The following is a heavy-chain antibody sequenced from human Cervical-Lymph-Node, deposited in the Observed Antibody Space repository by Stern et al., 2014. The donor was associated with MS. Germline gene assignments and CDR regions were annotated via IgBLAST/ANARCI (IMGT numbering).Heavy chain of an antibody. CDR3: AREAVAGRNYYYGMDV. V-gene: IGHV1-46*03. CDR1: GYTFTSHY. J-gene: IGHJ6*02. CDR2: INPSGGST. D-gene: IGHD6-19*01. Sequence: VQLVESGAEVKKPGASVKVSCKASGYTFTSHYMHWVRQAPGQGLEWMGVINPSGGSTSYAQKFQGRVTMTRDTSTSTVYMELSSLRSEDTAVHYCAREAVAGRNYYYGMDVWGQGTTVTVSS.